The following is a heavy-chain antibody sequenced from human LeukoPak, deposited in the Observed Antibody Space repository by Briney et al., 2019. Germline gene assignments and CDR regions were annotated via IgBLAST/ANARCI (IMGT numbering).Heavy chain of an antibody. Sequence: GGSLRLSCAASGFTVSSNYMSWVRQAPGKGLEWVSVIYSGGSTYYADSVKGRFTISRDNTKNTLYLQMNSLRAKDTAVYYCARAHLNFDYSNYDRYYYYMDVWGKGTTVTVSS. CDR3: ARAHLNFDYSNYDRYYYYMDV. CDR2: IYSGGST. J-gene: IGHJ6*03. D-gene: IGHD4-11*01. V-gene: IGHV3-66*02. CDR1: GFTVSSNY.